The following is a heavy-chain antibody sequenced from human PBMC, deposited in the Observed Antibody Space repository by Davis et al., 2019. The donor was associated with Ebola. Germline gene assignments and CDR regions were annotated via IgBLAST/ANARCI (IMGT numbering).Heavy chain of an antibody. J-gene: IGHJ4*02. CDR2: ISGSGGST. CDR3: AKDYRHSSGYHFDY. V-gene: IGHV3-23*01. Sequence: GESLKISCAASGFTFDDYTMHWVRQAPGKGLEWVSAISGSGGSTYYADSVKGRFTISRDNSKNTLYLQMNSLRAEDTAVYYCAKDYRHSSGYHFDYWGQGTLVTVSS. D-gene: IGHD3-22*01. CDR1: GFTFDDYT.